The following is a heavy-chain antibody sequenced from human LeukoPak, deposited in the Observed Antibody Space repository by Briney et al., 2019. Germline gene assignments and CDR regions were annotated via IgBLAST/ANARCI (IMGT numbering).Heavy chain of an antibody. CDR2: INPNSGGT. V-gene: IGHV1-2*02. CDR1: GYTFTGYY. J-gene: IGHJ4*02. Sequence: ASVKVSCKASGYTFTGYYMHWVRQAPGQGLEWMGWINPNSGGTNYAQKFQDGVTMTRDTSITTAYMELRRLRSDDTAVYYCASGSSSSSWYGGFYYSDYWGQGTLATVSS. CDR3: ASGSSSSSWYGGFYYSDY. D-gene: IGHD6-13*01.